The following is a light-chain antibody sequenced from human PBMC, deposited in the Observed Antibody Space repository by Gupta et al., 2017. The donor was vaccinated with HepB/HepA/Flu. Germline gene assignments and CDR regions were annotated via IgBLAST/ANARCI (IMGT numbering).Light chain of an antibody. CDR1: HSLIYSNGYTY. V-gene: IGKV2-30*01. CDR3: MQGTHWPYT. CDR2: RVS. J-gene: IGKJ2*01. Sequence: VVVTQSTLSLPVTLGQPASISCRSTHSLIYSNGYTYLHWFYHRPGKTPRRLIYRVSNRDSGVPDRFSGSGSGNDFTLKISRVQAEDVGTYYCMQGTHWPYTFGQGTKLEIK.